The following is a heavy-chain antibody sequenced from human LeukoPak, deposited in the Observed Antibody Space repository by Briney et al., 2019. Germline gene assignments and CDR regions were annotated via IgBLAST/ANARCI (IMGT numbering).Heavy chain of an antibody. Sequence: GGSLRLSCAVSEFTLSGSIMNWVRQASGKGLEWVGHIRSKAYNDATAYAASVRGRFTISRDDSKNTASLQLNGLKIEDTAVYFCTTYTNWGQGTLVTVSS. CDR2: IRSKAYNDAT. CDR3: TTYTN. CDR1: EFTLSGSI. J-gene: IGHJ4*02. V-gene: IGHV3-73*01.